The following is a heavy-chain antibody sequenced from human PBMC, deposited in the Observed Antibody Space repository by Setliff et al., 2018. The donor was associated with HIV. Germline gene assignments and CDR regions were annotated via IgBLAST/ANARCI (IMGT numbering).Heavy chain of an antibody. Sequence: GASVKVSCKTSGFSFTNYGISWVRQAPGQGLEWMGWSSDFNGNSKFSEKFQDRVTLTTHTPTSTAYMELRSLRSDDTAGYYCAKNDYGVTGGSFDIWGQGTMVTVSS. CDR1: GFSFTNYG. CDR3: AKNDYGVTGGSFDI. J-gene: IGHJ3*02. V-gene: IGHV1-18*01. CDR2: SSDFNGNS. D-gene: IGHD4-17*01.